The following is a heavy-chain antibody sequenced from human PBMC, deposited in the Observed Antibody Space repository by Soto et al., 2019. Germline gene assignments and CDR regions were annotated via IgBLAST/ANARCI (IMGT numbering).Heavy chain of an antibody. CDR2: ISYDGGHK. Sequence: QAQLVESGGGVVQPGRSLRLSCAASGFTFSSYGMHWVRQAPGTGLEWVAVISYDGGHKHYADSVKGRFTISRDNSKNMVLLQMNRLRVEDTAVYYCVSDRGYGHASVPYSWGQGTLVSVSS. V-gene: IGHV3-30*03. CDR1: GFTFSSYG. CDR3: VSDRGYGHASVPYS. J-gene: IGHJ4*02. D-gene: IGHD5-18*01.